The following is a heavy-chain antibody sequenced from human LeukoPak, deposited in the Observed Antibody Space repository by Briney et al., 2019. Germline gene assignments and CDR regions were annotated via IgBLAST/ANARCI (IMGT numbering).Heavy chain of an antibody. J-gene: IGHJ4*02. D-gene: IGHD6-13*01. CDR2: IYYSGST. CDR1: GGSISSYY. V-gene: IGHV4-59*08. Sequence: SETLSLTCTVSGGSISSYYWSWIRQPPGKGLEWIGYIYYSGSTNYDPSLKSRVTISVDTSKNQFSLKLSSVTAADTAVYYCARVVEAAAGKDWGQGTLVTVSS. CDR3: ARVVEAAAGKD.